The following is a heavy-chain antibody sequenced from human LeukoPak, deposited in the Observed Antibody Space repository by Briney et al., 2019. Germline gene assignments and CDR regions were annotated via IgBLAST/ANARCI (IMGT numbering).Heavy chain of an antibody. V-gene: IGHV3-21*01. CDR2: ISSSRSSYI. CDR3: ARDPPSFQY. Sequence: GGSLGPSCEASGFTSGTINMNWFRQAPGKGLEWVSTISSSRSSYIYYADSVKGRFTISRDNAKNSLYLQMNSLRAEDTAVYYCARDPPSFQYWGQGTLVTVSA. CDR1: GFTSGTIN. J-gene: IGHJ1*01.